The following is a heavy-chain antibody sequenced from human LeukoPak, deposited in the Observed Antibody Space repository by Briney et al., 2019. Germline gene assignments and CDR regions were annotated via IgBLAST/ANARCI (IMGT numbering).Heavy chain of an antibody. D-gene: IGHD2-21*02. Sequence: ASVKVSCKASGYTFTSYGISWVRQAPGQGLEWMGWISAHNGNTNYAQKLQGRVTMTTDTSTSTAYMELRSLRSDDTAVYYCARGTPYCGGDCYSADYWGQGTLVTVSS. CDR2: ISAHNGNT. V-gene: IGHV1-18*01. CDR3: ARGTPYCGGDCYSADY. J-gene: IGHJ4*02. CDR1: GYTFTSYG.